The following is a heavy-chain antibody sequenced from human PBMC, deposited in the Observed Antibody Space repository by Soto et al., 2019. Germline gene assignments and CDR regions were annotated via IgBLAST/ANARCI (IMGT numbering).Heavy chain of an antibody. D-gene: IGHD1-20*01. V-gene: IGHV4-34*01. Sequence: PSETLSLTCTVSGGSISSYYWSWIRQPPGKGLEWIGEINHGGITDYSPSLKSRVTLSVDTSKNQFSLNLTSVTAADTAVYYCARGRSRTPRNRGIGYYGLDVWGQGTTVNVSS. CDR2: INHGGIT. CDR3: ARGRSRTPRNRGIGYYGLDV. CDR1: GGSISSYY. J-gene: IGHJ6*02.